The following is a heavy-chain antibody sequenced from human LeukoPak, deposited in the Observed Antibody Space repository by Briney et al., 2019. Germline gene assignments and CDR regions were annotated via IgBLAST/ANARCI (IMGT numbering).Heavy chain of an antibody. Sequence: SETLSLTCTVSDGSINSYYWSWIRQPPGKGLEWIGYIYYGGDANYNPSLESRVTISVDTSRNQFSLNLSSVTAADTAVYYCARGRQGVDYWGQGTLVTVSS. J-gene: IGHJ4*02. CDR1: DGSINSYY. V-gene: IGHV4-59*01. CDR2: IYYGGDA. CDR3: ARGRQGVDY.